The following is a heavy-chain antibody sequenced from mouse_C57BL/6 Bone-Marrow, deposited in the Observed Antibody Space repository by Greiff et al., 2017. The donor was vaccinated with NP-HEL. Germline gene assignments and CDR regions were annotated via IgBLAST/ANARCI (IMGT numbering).Heavy chain of an antibody. D-gene: IGHD2-4*01. Sequence: QVQLQQPGAELVKPGASVKLSCKASGYTFTSYWMHWVKQRPGRGLEWIGRIDPNSGGTKYNEKFKSKATLTVDKPSSTAYMQLSSLTSEDSAVYYCARKEGMDYDFPGFAYWGQGTLVTVSA. V-gene: IGHV1-72*01. CDR3: ARKEGMDYDFPGFAY. CDR2: IDPNSGGT. J-gene: IGHJ3*01. CDR1: GYTFTSYW.